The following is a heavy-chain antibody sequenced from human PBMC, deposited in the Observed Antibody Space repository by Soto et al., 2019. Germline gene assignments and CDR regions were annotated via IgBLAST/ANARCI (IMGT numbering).Heavy chain of an antibody. CDR1: GYPFTAYY. CDR2: INPHSGGT. Sequence: ASVKVSCKASGYPFTAYYFHWVRQAPGQGLEWMGWINPHSGGTNYARKFQARVTMTRDTSIRTAYMELRSLRSDDTAVYYCARDTGTIGSPFDYWGQGTLVTVSS. J-gene: IGHJ4*02. CDR3: ARDTGTIGSPFDY. V-gene: IGHV1-2*02. D-gene: IGHD4-4*01.